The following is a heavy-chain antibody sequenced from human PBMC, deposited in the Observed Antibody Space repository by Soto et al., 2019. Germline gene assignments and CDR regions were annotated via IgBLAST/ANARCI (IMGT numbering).Heavy chain of an antibody. CDR3: ASEPRLWNYYIDF. Sequence: SEPLSLTCAVSDGSISTAGSSLSWIRQPPGKGLEWIGYIFHPGSTYYNPSLQTRVTISIDRSKNQFSLHLNSVTAADTAISYCASEPRLWNYYIDFWGKGTQVTVS. CDR1: DGSISTAGSS. V-gene: IGHV4-30-2*01. CDR2: IFHPGST. J-gene: IGHJ4*02. D-gene: IGHD1-7*01.